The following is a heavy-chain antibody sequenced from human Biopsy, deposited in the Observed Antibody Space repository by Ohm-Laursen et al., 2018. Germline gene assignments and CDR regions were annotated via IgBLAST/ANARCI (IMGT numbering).Heavy chain of an antibody. Sequence: GASVKVSCKASGYNFNAYYMQWVRQAPGQGLEWMGWINPNNGGTNYAHKFQGRVTMTRDTSISTAYMHLSGLTSDDTAAYYCARLAYSEYRRDPPDVWGQGTMVTVSS. D-gene: IGHD5-18*01. V-gene: IGHV1-2*02. CDR1: GYNFNAYY. J-gene: IGHJ3*01. CDR2: INPNNGGT. CDR3: ARLAYSEYRRDPPDV.